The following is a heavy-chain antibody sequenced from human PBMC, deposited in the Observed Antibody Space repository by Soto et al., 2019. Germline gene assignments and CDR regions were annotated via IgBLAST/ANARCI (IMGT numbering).Heavy chain of an antibody. CDR3: AGDPAWKYYGCPGNAFDI. D-gene: IGHD3-16*01. J-gene: IGHJ3*02. Sequence: QVQLVESGGGVVPPGRSLRLSCAASGFTFSSYAMHWVRQAPGEGLAWVAVISYDGTNKWYADSVTGRFPISRDNFKNTLYLQMNSLRAEDTAVYYCAGDPAWKYYGCPGNAFDIWGQGTEVTVSS. CDR1: GFTFSSYA. V-gene: IGHV3-30-3*01. CDR2: ISYDGTNK.